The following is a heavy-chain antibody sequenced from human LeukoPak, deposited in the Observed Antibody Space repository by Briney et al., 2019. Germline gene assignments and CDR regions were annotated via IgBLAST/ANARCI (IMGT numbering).Heavy chain of an antibody. CDR1: GGTFSSYA. CDR3: ARKGYYYDSSGYYYYFDY. CDR2: IIPIFGTA. D-gene: IGHD3-22*01. Sequence: ASVKVSCKASGGTFSSYAISWVRQAPGQGLEWMGGIIPIFGTANYAQKFQGRVTITADESTSTAYMELSSLRSEDTAVYYCARKGYYYDSSGYYYYFDYWGQGTLVTVSS. J-gene: IGHJ4*02. V-gene: IGHV1-69*13.